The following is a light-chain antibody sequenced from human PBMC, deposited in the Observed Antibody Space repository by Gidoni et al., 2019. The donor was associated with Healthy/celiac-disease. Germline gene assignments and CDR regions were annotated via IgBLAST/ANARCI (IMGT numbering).Light chain of an antibody. J-gene: IGKJ2*01. Sequence: DIQMTQSPSTLSASVGDRVTITCRASHSISSWLAWYQQKPGKAHKLLIYKASSLERGVPSRFSGSGSGTEFTLTISSLQPDDFATYYCQQYNSYSHTFGQGTKLEIK. CDR2: KAS. V-gene: IGKV1-5*03. CDR3: QQYNSYSHT. CDR1: HSISSW.